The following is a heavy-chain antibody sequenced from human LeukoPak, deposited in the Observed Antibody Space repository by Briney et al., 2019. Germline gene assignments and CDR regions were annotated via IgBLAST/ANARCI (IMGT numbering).Heavy chain of an antibody. CDR3: ARADSSGYYYLLDY. CDR1: GFTFSSYG. D-gene: IGHD3-22*01. J-gene: IGHJ4*02. Sequence: GRSLRLSCAASGFTFSSYGMHWVRQAPGKGLEWVAVIWYDGSNKYYADSVKGRFTISRDNSKNTLYLQMNSLRAEDTAVYYCARADSSGYYYLLDYWGQGTLVTVSS. V-gene: IGHV3-33*01. CDR2: IWYDGSNK.